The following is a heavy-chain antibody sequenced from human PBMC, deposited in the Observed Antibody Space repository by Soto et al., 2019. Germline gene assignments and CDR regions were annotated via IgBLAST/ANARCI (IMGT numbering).Heavy chain of an antibody. CDR3: AKLARSEGYSSADY. Sequence: EVQLLESGGGLVQPGGSLRLSCAASGFTFSNYAMSGVRQAPGTGLEWVSGISGSGVSTYYADSVKGRFTLSRDNSTNTLYRQMNSLRAEDTAVYYCAKLARSEGYSSADYWGQGTLVTVSS. V-gene: IGHV3-23*01. CDR1: GFTFSNYA. CDR2: ISGSGVST. J-gene: IGHJ4*02. D-gene: IGHD2-21*01.